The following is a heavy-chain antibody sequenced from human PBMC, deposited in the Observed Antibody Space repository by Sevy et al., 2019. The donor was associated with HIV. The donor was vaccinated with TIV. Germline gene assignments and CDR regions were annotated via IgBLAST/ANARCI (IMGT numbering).Heavy chain of an antibody. CDR3: ARLPVAAAGLYYFDY. CDR2: VYPGDSDT. Sequence: GESLKISFKGSGYSFANNWIGWVRQMPGKGLEWMGFVYPGDSDTTYSPSFQGQVTISVDKSIMTAYLQWNSLKASDTAMYYCARLPVAAAGLYYFDYWGQGTLVTVSS. V-gene: IGHV5-51*01. D-gene: IGHD6-13*01. J-gene: IGHJ4*02. CDR1: GYSFANNW.